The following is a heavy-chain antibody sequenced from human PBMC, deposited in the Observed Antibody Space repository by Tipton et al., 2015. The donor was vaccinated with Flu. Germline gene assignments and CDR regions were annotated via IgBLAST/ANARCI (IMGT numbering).Heavy chain of an antibody. CDR2: ISAYNGNT. D-gene: IGHD4-23*01. Sequence: QSGAEVKKPGASVKVSCKASGYTFTSYGISWVRQAPGQGLEWMGWISAYNGNTNYAQKLQGRVTMTTDTSASTAYMELRSLRSDDTAVYYCARVLARDRWNYYGMDVWGQGTTVTVSS. J-gene: IGHJ6*02. V-gene: IGHV1-18*01. CDR3: ARVLARDRWNYYGMDV. CDR1: GYTFTSYG.